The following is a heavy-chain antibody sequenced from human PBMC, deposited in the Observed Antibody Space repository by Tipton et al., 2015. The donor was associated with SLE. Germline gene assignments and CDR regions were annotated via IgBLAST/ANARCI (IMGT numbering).Heavy chain of an antibody. CDR2: IYFTGIT. V-gene: IGHV4-39*07. CDR1: GGSVFRSDYY. CDR3: AREGSRSYYFDQ. D-gene: IGHD2-15*01. Sequence: TLSLTCTVSGGSVFRSDYYWGWIRQPPGKGLEWIGGIYFTGITHYNPPLKSRVTMSIDRSKNQFSLKVSSVTAADTAVYYCAREGSRSYYFDQWGQGTLVTISS. J-gene: IGHJ4*02.